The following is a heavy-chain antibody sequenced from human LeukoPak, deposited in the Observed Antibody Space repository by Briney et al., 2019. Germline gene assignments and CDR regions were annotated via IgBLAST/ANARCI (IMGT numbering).Heavy chain of an antibody. CDR3: ARGRPGIQLWLPVFDY. D-gene: IGHD5-18*01. V-gene: IGHV4-30-2*01. CDR2: IYHSGST. Sequence: SQTLSLTCAVSGGSISSGGYSWSWIRQPPGKGLEWIGYIYHSGSTYYNPSLKSRVTISVDRSKNQFSLKLSSVTAADTAVYYCARGRPGIQLWLPVFDYWGQGTLVTVSS. CDR1: GGSISSGGYS. J-gene: IGHJ4*02.